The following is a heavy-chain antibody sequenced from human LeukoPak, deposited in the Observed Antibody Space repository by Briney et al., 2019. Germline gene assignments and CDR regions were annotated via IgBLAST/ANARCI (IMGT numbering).Heavy chain of an antibody. CDR2: IDYSGST. Sequence: SETLSLTCTVSGGSVSSGSYYWSWIRQPPGKGLEWIGYIDYSGSTNYNPSLKSRVTISVDTSKNQFSLKLSSVTVADTAVYYCARARVYSSTWSEFDYWGQGTLVTVSS. CDR3: ARARVYSSTWSEFDY. V-gene: IGHV4-61*01. CDR1: GGSVSSGSYY. J-gene: IGHJ4*02. D-gene: IGHD6-13*01.